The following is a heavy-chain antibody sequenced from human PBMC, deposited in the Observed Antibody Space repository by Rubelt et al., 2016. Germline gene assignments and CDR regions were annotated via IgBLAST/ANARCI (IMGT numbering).Heavy chain of an antibody. V-gene: IGHV4-34*01. D-gene: IGHD6-13*01. CDR3: ARARPHSSLDY. Sequence: QVQLQQWGAGLLKPSETLSLTCAVYGGSFSGYYWSWIRQPPGKGLEWIGEINHSGSTNYNPSLKSRVTISVDTSKNQFSLKLSSVTAADTAVYYCARARPHSSLDYWGQGTLVTVSS. J-gene: IGHJ4*02. CDR2: INHSGST. CDR1: GGSFSGYY.